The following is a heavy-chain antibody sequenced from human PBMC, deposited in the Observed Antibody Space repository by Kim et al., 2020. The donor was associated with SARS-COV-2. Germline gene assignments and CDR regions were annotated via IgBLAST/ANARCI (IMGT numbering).Heavy chain of an antibody. D-gene: IGHD3-22*01. Sequence: GGSLRLSCAASGFTFSSYAMSWVRQAPGKGLEWVSAISGSGGSTYYADSVKGRFTISRDNSKNTLYLQMNSRRAEDTAVYYCAKDRDYYDTTGDYWGQGTLVTVSS. V-gene: IGHV3-23*01. CDR2: ISGSGGST. CDR3: AKDRDYYDTTGDY. J-gene: IGHJ4*02. CDR1: GFTFSSYA.